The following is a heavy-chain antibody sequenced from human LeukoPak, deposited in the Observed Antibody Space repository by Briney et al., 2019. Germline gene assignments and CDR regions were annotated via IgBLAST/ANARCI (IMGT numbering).Heavy chain of an antibody. Sequence: TGGSLRLSCAASGFTFSGYAMGWVRQAPGKGLEWVSAIGGSGGSTYYVDSVKGRFTISRDNSKNTLYLQMNSLRAEDTAVYYCAKARSAVRGVIGYFDYWGQGTLVTVSS. J-gene: IGHJ4*02. CDR2: IGGSGGST. V-gene: IGHV3-23*01. CDR3: AKARSAVRGVIGYFDY. CDR1: GFTFSGYA. D-gene: IGHD3-10*01.